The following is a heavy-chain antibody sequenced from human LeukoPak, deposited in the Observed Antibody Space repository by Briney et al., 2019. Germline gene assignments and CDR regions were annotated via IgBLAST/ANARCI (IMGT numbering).Heavy chain of an antibody. D-gene: IGHD2-2*01. CDR2: SDPKSGAT. CDR3: ARDRVPAAMSSRTPLVWNY. V-gene: IGHV1-2*02. J-gene: IGHJ4*02. Sequence: ASVQVSCKTSGYTFTSYYIHWLRQAPGQRFEWMGWSDPKSGATKYEHFQGRVTMTRDTSISTAYMELSRLTSDDTAVYYCARDRVPAAMSSRTPLVWNYWGQGTLVTVSS. CDR1: GYTFTSYY.